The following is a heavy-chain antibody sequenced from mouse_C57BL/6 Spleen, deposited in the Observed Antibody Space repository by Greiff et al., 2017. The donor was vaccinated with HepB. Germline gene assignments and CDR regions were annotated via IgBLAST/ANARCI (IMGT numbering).Heavy chain of an antibody. V-gene: IGHV5-16*01. CDR1: GFTFSDYY. CDR2: INYDGSST. D-gene: IGHD2-5*01. J-gene: IGHJ1*03. CDR3: AREGDSNPYFDV. Sequence: EVKVVESEGGLVQPGSSMKLSCTASGFTFSDYYMAWVRQVPEKGLEWVANINYDGSSTYYLDSLKSRFIISRDNAKNILYLQMSSLKSEDTATYYCAREGDSNPYFDVWGTGTTVTVSS.